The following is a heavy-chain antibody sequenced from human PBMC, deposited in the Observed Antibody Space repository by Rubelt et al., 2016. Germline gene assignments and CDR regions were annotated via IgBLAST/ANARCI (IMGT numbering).Heavy chain of an antibody. D-gene: IGHD2-21*01. CDR1: GYTFTGYY. Sequence: GYTFTGYYMHWVRQAPGQGLEWMGWINPNSGGTNYAQKFQGRVTMTRDTSISTAYMELSRLRSDDTAVYYGARPRYWNYYGMDVWGQGTTVTVSS. CDR2: INPNSGGT. V-gene: IGHV1-2*02. CDR3: ARPRYWNYYGMDV. J-gene: IGHJ6*02.